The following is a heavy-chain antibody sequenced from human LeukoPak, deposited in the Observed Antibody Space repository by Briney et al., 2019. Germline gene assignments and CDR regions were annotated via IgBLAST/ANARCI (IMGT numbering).Heavy chain of an antibody. D-gene: IGHD3-3*01. CDR1: GFTFSSYA. J-gene: IGHJ4*02. CDR2: ISYDGSSK. CDR3: ARVMAPPYYDFWSPADY. Sequence: GGSLRLSCAASGFTFSSYAMHWVRQAPGKGLEWVAVISYDGSSKYYADSVKGRFTISRDNSKNTLYLQMNSLRAEDTAVYYCARVMAPPYYDFWSPADYWGQGTLVTVSS. V-gene: IGHV3-30-3*01.